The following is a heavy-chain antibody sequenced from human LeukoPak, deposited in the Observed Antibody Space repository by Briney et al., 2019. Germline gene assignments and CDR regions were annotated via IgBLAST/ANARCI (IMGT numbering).Heavy chain of an antibody. CDR3: AASWGGTAPAYFDH. CDR2: IYPGDSDT. CDR1: GNRFNTHW. V-gene: IGHV5-51*01. Sequence: GESLKISCKGSGNRFNTHWNAWVRRMPGKGLEWMGIIYPGDSDTRYSPSFQGQVTISADKSISTAYLQWSSLKASDTAMYYCAASWGGTAPAYFDHWGQGTLVTVSS. J-gene: IGHJ4*02. D-gene: IGHD6-13*01.